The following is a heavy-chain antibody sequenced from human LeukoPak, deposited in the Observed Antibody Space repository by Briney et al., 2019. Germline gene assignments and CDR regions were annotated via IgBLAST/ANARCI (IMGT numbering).Heavy chain of an antibody. CDR3: ASAWGMDV. Sequence: GGSLRLSCAASGITFSCYWMSWVRQAPGKGLEWVANIKQDGSDENYVDSVKGRFIISRDNAKNALYLQMNSLRAEDTAVYYCASAWGMDVWGQGTTVTVSS. J-gene: IGHJ6*02. V-gene: IGHV3-7*01. CDR2: IKQDGSDE. CDR1: GITFSCYW.